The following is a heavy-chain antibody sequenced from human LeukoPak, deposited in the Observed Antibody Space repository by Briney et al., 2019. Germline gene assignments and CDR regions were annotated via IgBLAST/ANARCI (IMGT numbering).Heavy chain of an antibody. D-gene: IGHD3-22*01. J-gene: IGHJ4*02. V-gene: IGHV3-30*02. CDR2: IWYDGSNK. CDR1: GFTFSSYG. CDR3: AKAMYADYDSSDL. Sequence: GGSLRLSCAASGFTFSSYGMHWVRQAPGKGLEWVAVIWYDGSNKYYADSVKGRFTISRDNSKNTLYLQMNSLRGEDTAVYYCAKAMYADYDSSDLWGQGTLVTVSS.